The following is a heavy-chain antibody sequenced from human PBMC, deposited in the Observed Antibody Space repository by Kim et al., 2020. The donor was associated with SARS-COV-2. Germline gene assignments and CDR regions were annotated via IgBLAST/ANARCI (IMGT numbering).Heavy chain of an antibody. CDR3: AKDMISRYELLWFGELSY. V-gene: IGHV3-43D*03. Sequence: KGRFNISRDNSKNSLYLQMNSLRAEDTALYYCAKDMISRYELLWFGELSYWGQGTLVTVSS. D-gene: IGHD3-10*01. J-gene: IGHJ4*02.